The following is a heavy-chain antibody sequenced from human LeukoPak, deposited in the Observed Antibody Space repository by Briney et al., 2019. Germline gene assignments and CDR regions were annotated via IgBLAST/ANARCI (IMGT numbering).Heavy chain of an antibody. CDR2: ISTSGSTI. Sequence: PGGSLRLSCAASGFTFSNYEMNWVRQAPGKGLEWISYISTSGSTIYYADSVKGRFTISRDNAKNSLYMQMNSLRAEDTAVYYCRKPDYWGQGTLVTVSS. CDR1: GFTFSNYE. J-gene: IGHJ4*02. V-gene: IGHV3-48*03. CDR3: RKPDY.